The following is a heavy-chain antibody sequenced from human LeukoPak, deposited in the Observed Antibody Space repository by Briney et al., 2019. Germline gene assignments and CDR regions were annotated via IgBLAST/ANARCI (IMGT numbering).Heavy chain of an antibody. V-gene: IGHV4-39*01. Sequence: SETLSLTCTVSGGSISSSSYYWGWIRQPPGKGLEWIGSIYYSGSTYYNPSLKSRVAISVDTSKNQFSLKLSSVTAADTAVYYCARRLQGSYDYFDYWGQGTLVTVSS. D-gene: IGHD1-26*01. J-gene: IGHJ4*02. CDR1: GGSISSSSYY. CDR3: ARRLQGSYDYFDY. CDR2: IYYSGST.